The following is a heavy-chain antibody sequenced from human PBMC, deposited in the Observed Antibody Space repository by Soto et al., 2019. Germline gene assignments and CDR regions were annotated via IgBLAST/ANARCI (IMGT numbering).Heavy chain of an antibody. CDR3: VRDGTKTLRDWFDP. V-gene: IGHV4-4*07. Sequence: SETLSLTCTVSGASISGFYWSWIRNSAGKGLEWIGRIYATGTTDYNPSLKSRVMMSVDTSKKQFSPKLRSVTAADTAVYYCVRDGTKTLRDWFDPWGQGISVTVSS. CDR2: IYATGTT. D-gene: IGHD1-1*01. CDR1: GASISGFY. J-gene: IGHJ5*02.